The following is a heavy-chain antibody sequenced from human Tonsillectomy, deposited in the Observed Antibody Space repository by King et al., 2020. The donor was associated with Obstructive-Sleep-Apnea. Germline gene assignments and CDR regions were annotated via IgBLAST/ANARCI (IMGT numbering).Heavy chain of an antibody. CDR3: AKGNGGELLSRGFYY. CDR2: ISWNSGSI. J-gene: IGHJ4*02. CDR1: GFTFDDYA. Sequence: VQLVESGGGLVQPGRSLRLSCAASGFTFDDYAMHWVRQAPGKGLEWVSGISWNSGSIGYADSVNGRFTISRDNAKTSLYLQMNSLSAEDTALYYCAKGNGGELLSRGFYYSGQGTLVTLSS. V-gene: IGHV3-9*01. D-gene: IGHD3-10*01.